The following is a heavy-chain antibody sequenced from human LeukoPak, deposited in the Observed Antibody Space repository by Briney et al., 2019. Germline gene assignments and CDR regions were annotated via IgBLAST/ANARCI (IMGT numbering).Heavy chain of an antibody. Sequence: GGSLRLSCAASGFTISNNYIRWLRQAPGKGLEWVSAISGSGGSTYYADSVKGRFTISRDNSKNTLYLQMNSLRAEDTAVYYCARARATTFDYWGQGTLVTVSS. CDR2: ISGSGGST. V-gene: IGHV3-23*01. D-gene: IGHD1-26*01. CDR3: ARARATTFDY. CDR1: GFTISNNY. J-gene: IGHJ4*02.